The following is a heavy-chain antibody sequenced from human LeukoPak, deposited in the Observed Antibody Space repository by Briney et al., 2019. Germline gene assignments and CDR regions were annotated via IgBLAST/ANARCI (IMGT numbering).Heavy chain of an antibody. V-gene: IGHV3-13*01. D-gene: IGHD6-6*01. J-gene: IGHJ4*02. Sequence: PGGSLRLSCEVSGFTFSSYDMHWVRQTTGKGLEWVSGIGTTGDTHYPDSVKGRFTVSRENAKNSLYLQMNSLRAEDTAVYYCARDDPSMIAALHYWGQGTLATVSS. CDR3: ARDDPSMIAALHY. CDR1: GFTFSSYD. CDR2: IGTTGDT.